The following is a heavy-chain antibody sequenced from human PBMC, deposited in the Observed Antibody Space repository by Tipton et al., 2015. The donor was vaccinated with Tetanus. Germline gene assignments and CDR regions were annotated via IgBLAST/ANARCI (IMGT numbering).Heavy chain of an antibody. V-gene: IGHV4-59*11. Sequence: TLSLTCTVSGASISSRLWNWIRQPPGKGLEWIGYLHYSGATAYNPSLRSRVTISGDTSKNLFYLRLKSVTPADTAIYYCAVGKSDTRGYFFPSFDYWGQGTLFTASS. CDR2: LHYSGAT. CDR3: AVGKSDTRGYFFPSFDY. D-gene: IGHD3-22*01. J-gene: IGHJ4*02. CDR1: GASISSRL.